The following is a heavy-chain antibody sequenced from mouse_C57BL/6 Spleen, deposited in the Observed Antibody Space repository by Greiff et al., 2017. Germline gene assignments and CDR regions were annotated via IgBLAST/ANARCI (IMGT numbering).Heavy chain of an antibody. Sequence: VQLQQPGAELVRPGTSVKLSCKASGYTFTSYWMHWVKQRPGQGLEWIGVIDPSDSYTNYNQKFKGKATLTVDTSSSTAYMQLSSLTSEDSAVYYCASGAQATPFAYWGQGTLVTVSA. J-gene: IGHJ3*01. CDR1: GYTFTSYW. CDR3: ASGAQATPFAY. D-gene: IGHD3-2*02. V-gene: IGHV1-59*01. CDR2: IDPSDSYT.